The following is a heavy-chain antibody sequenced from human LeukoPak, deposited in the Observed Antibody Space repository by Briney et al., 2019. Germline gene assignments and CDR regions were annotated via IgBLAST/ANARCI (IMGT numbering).Heavy chain of an antibody. V-gene: IGHV4-39*07. Sequence: SETLSLTCTVSGGSISSSSYYWGWIRQPPGKGLEWIGSIYYSGSTYYNPSLKSRVTISVDTSKNQFSLKLSSVTAADTAVYYCARETSYRGVDHWGQGTLVTVSS. CDR3: ARETSYRGVDH. CDR1: GGSISSSSYY. D-gene: IGHD2-2*01. CDR2: IYYSGST. J-gene: IGHJ4*02.